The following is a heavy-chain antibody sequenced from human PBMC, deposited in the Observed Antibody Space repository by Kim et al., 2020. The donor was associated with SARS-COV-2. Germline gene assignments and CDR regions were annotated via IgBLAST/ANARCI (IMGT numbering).Heavy chain of an antibody. CDR1: GGSFSGYY. J-gene: IGHJ5*02. Sequence: SETLSLTCAVYGGSFSGYYWSWIRQPPGKGLEWIGEINHSGSTNYNPSLKSRVTISVDTSKNQFSLKLSSVTAADTAVYYCARATVAGITLFDPWGQGTLVTVSS. CDR2: INHSGST. CDR3: ARATVAGITLFDP. D-gene: IGHD6-19*01. V-gene: IGHV4-34*01.